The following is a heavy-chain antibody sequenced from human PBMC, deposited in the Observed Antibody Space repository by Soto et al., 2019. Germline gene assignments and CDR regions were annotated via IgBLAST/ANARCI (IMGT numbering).Heavy chain of an antibody. CDR3: ARDREFDAFDI. D-gene: IGHD3-10*01. J-gene: IGHJ3*02. V-gene: IGHV1-69*13. CDR1: GCTFSSYA. CDR2: IIPIFGTA. Sequence: ASVKVSCKASGCTFSSYAISWVRQAPGQGLEWMGGIIPIFGTANYAQKFQGRVTITADESTSTAYMELSSLRSEDTAVYYCARDREFDAFDIWGQGTMVTVSS.